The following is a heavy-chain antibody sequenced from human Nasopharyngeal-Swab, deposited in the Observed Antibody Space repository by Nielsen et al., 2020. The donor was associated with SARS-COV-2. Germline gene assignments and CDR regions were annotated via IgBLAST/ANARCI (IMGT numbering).Heavy chain of an antibody. Sequence: SVKVSCKASGYTFISFGINWVRQAPGQGLEWMGGIIPMVGITNYAPRFQGRVTMTADKSTSTAYMELSSLRSDDTAMYYCAREPQAGVVTTIDYFDSWGQGTLVTVSS. J-gene: IGHJ4*02. CDR3: AREPQAGVVTTIDYFDS. CDR1: GYTFISFG. V-gene: IGHV1-69*10. CDR2: IIPMVGIT. D-gene: IGHD2-21*02.